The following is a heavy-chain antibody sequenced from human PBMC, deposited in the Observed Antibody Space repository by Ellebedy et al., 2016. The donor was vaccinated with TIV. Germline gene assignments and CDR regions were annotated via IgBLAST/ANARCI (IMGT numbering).Heavy chain of an antibody. Sequence: AASVKVSCKASGGTFSTYGFNWVRQAPGQGLEWMGGIIPIFGTANYAQKFQGRVTITADESTSTAYMELSSLRSEDTAVYYCASGRTTISTWHYYGLDVWGQGTTVTVSS. CDR2: IIPIFGTA. V-gene: IGHV1-69*13. D-gene: IGHD4-11*01. CDR1: GGTFSTYG. J-gene: IGHJ6*02. CDR3: ASGRTTISTWHYYGLDV.